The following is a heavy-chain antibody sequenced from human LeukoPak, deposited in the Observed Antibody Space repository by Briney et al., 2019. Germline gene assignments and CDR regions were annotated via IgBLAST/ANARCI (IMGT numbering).Heavy chain of an antibody. D-gene: IGHD1-14*01. Sequence: GASVKVSCKASGGTFSSYAISWVRQAPGQGLEWMGWINPNSGGTNYAQKFQGRVTMTRDTSISTAYMELSRLRSDDTAVYYCARSAEPHYYYYYGMDVWGQGTTVTVSS. J-gene: IGHJ6*02. V-gene: IGHV1-2*02. CDR1: GGTFSSYA. CDR2: INPNSGGT. CDR3: ARSAEPHYYYYYGMDV.